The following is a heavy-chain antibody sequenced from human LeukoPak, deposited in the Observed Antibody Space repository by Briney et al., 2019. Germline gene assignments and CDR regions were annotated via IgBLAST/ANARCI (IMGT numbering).Heavy chain of an antibody. CDR2: IKQDGSAK. Sequence: GGSLRLSCAASGFTFSSYIMSWVRQAPGKGLEWVANIKQDGSAKYYVDSVKGRFTISRDNAKNSLYLQMNSLRAEDSAVYYCARSDYGDYVDYWGQGTLVTVSS. D-gene: IGHD4-17*01. CDR1: GFTFSSYI. J-gene: IGHJ4*02. CDR3: ARSDYGDYVDY. V-gene: IGHV3-7*05.